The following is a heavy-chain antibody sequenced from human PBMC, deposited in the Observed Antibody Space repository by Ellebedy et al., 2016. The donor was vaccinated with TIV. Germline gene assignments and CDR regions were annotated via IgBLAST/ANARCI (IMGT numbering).Heavy chain of an antibody. D-gene: IGHD4-17*01. CDR3: ATDPDGVYGDTSAY. V-gene: IGHV3-53*01. J-gene: IGHJ4*02. CDR2: SYSVGDT. Sequence: GESLKISCAVAGFTVRRKYLNWVRQAPGKGLEWVSLSYSVGDTYYADSVKGRFTVYRDNSQNTLYLQMTSLRVDDTAVYYCATDPDGVYGDTSAYWGRGTLVTVSS. CDR1: GFTVRRKY.